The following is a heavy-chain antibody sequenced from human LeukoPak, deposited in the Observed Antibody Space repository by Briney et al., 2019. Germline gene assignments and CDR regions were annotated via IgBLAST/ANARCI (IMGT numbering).Heavy chain of an antibody. CDR1: GYTFTSYG. CDR3: ARELHWSGYYPIDY. CDR2: ISAYNGNT. J-gene: IGHJ4*02. D-gene: IGHD3-3*01. V-gene: IGHV1-18*01. Sequence: GASVNVSCKASGYTFTSYGISWVRQAPGQGLEWMGWISAYNGNTNYAQKLQGRVTMTTDTSTRTAYMELRSLRSDDTAVYYCARELHWSGYYPIDYWGQGTLVTVSS.